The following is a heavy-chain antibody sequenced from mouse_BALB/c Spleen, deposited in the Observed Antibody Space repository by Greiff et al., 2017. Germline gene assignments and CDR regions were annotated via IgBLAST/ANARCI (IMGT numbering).Heavy chain of an antibody. J-gene: IGHJ4*01. V-gene: IGHV5-12-2*01. Sequence: EVQVVESGGGLVQPGGSLKLSCAASGFTFSSYTMSWVRQTPEKRLEWVAYISNGGGSTYYPDTVKGRFTISRDNAKNTLYLQMGSLKSEDTAMYYCARGGIYPYAMDYWGQGTSVTVSS. CDR2: ISNGGGST. D-gene: IGHD2-1*01. CDR1: GFTFSSYT. CDR3: ARGGIYPYAMDY.